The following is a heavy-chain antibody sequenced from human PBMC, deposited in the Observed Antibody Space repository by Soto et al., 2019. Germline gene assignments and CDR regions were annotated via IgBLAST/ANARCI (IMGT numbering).Heavy chain of an antibody. Sequence: PGPPVKVSCKASGYTFTGYYMHWVRQAPGQGLEWMGWINPNSGGTNYAQKFQGWVTMTRDTSISTAYMELSRLRSDDTAVYYCARGKGSSWYHYYYGMDVWGQGTTVTVSS. CDR1: GYTFTGYY. CDR2: INPNSGGT. V-gene: IGHV1-2*04. J-gene: IGHJ6*02. CDR3: ARGKGSSWYHYYYGMDV. D-gene: IGHD6-13*01.